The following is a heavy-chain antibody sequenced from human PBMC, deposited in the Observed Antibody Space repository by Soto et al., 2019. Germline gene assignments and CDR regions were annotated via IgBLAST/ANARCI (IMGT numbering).Heavy chain of an antibody. J-gene: IGHJ5*02. CDR3: ARGQRFSDWFDP. CDR2: IYGSGST. V-gene: IGHV4-4*07. CDR1: GFAIGSHY. Sequence: PSETLSLTCTISGFAIGSHYLTWIRQPAGKGLEWIGRIYGSGSTKYNPSLQSRVTMSLDTSKNQFSLRLESVTAADTAVYYCARGQRFSDWFDPWGQGTLVTVSS. D-gene: IGHD3-3*01.